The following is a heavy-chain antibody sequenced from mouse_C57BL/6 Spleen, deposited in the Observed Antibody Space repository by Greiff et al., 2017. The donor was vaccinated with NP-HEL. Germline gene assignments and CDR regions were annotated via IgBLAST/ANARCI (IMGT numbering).Heavy chain of an antibody. CDR1: GYTFTSYW. CDR3: ASRGNLGNYGYFDV. Sequence: QVQLKQPGAELVRPGSSVKLSCKASGYTFTSYWMHWVKQRPIQGLEWIGNIDPSDSETHYNQKFKDKATLTVDKSSSTAYMQLSSLTSEDSAVYYCASRGNLGNYGYFDVWGTGTTVTVSS. V-gene: IGHV1-52*01. J-gene: IGHJ1*03. CDR2: IDPSDSET. D-gene: IGHD2-14*01.